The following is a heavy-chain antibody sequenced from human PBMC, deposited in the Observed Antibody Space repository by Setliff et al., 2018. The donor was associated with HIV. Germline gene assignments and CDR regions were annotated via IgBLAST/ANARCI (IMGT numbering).Heavy chain of an antibody. CDR1: GYSISDGYY. CDR2: IHHSGSA. D-gene: IGHD3-10*01. V-gene: IGHV4-38-2*01. J-gene: IGHJ4*02. CDR3: ARQGLTMNPGVPAPILYFFDY. Sequence: SETLSLTCAVSGYSISDGYYWGWIRQPPGKGPEWIGSIHHSGSAHFNPSLKSRVAMSMDTSENQFSLTLSSVTAADTAVYYCARQGLTMNPGVPAPILYFFDYWGQGILVTVS.